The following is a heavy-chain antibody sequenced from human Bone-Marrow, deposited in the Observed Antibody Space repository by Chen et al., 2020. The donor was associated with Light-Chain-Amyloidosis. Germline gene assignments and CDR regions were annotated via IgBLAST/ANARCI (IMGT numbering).Heavy chain of an antibody. CDR2: FAPEDAKT. J-gene: IGHJ4*02. CDR3: ATGLLLTITPHF. Sequence: QVHLVQSGAEVKRPGASVKVACTISGYSLTHLAIHWVRQAPGKGLEWMGGFAPEDAKTTLAHRFQVTGTVTEDTSAYQAYLQLSSLRAEDTAVYYCATGLLLTITPHFWGQGTLVTVSS. CDR1: GYSLTHLA. D-gene: IGHD1-20*01. V-gene: IGHV1-24*01.